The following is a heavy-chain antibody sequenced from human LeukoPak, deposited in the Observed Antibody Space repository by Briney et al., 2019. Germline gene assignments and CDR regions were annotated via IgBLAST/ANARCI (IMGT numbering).Heavy chain of an antibody. CDR3: ASVDPGDY. D-gene: IGHD5-12*01. Sequence: GGSLRLSCAASGFTFSRYWMHWVRQAPGKGLLWVSRINSDGSSTYYADSVKGRFTTSRDNAKNALHLQMNSLTAEDTAVYYCASVDPGDYWGQGTLVTVSS. V-gene: IGHV3-74*01. CDR1: GFTFSRYW. CDR2: INSDGSST. J-gene: IGHJ4*02.